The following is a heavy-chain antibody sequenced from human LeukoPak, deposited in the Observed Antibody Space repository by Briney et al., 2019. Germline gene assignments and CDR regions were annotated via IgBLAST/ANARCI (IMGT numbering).Heavy chain of an antibody. J-gene: IGHJ4*02. V-gene: IGHV1-18*01. CDR2: ISAYNGNT. CDR3: ARARIVGATRGTLDY. Sequence: VSVKVSCKASGYTFTSYGVSWVRQAPGQGLEWMGWISAYNGNTNYAQKLQGRVTMTTDTSTSTAYMELRSLRSDDTAVYYCARARIVGATRGTLDYWGQGTLVTVSS. D-gene: IGHD1-26*01. CDR1: GYTFTSYG.